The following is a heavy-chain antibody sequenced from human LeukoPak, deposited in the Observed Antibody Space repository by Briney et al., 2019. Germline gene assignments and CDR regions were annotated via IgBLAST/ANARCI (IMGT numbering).Heavy chain of an antibody. CDR2: IYYSGSN. CDR1: GGSISSSGYY. J-gene: IGHJ4*02. V-gene: IGHV4-39*07. CDR3: ASGGDYGDYGALDY. D-gene: IGHD4-17*01. Sequence: SETLSLTCTVSGGSISSSGYYWGWIRQTPGKGLEWIGSIYYSGSNYHNPSLKSRVSMSVDTSKNQFSLKLSSVTAADTAVYYCASGGDYGDYGALDYWGQGTLVTVSS.